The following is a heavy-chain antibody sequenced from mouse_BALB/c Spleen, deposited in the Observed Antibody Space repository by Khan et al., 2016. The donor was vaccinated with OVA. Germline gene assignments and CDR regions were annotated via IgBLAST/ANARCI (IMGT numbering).Heavy chain of an antibody. D-gene: IGHD1-1*01. V-gene: IGHV5-6*01. CDR2: VSTGGHYT. CDR1: GFTFSTYG. CDR3: ARLAYFYDSEGFAY. J-gene: IGHJ3*01. Sequence: EVHLVESGGDVVKPGGSLKLSCAASGFTFSTYGMSWVRQTPDKRLEWVATVSTGGHYTYYPDTVKGRFTISRDNAKDTLYLQMSSLKSEDTASFYCARLAYFYDSEGFAYWGQGTLVTVSA.